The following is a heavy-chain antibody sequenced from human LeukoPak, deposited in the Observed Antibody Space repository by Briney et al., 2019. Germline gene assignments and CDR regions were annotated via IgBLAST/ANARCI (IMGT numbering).Heavy chain of an antibody. CDR1: GFTFSSYS. J-gene: IGHJ3*02. CDR2: ISSSSSTI. V-gene: IGHV3-48*01. CDR3: ARPQLPPATNDAFDI. Sequence: GGSLRLSCAASGFTFSSYSMNWVRQAPGKGLEWVSYISSSSSTIYHADSVKGRFTISRDNAKNSLYLQMNSLRAEDTAVYYCARPQLPPATNDAFDIWGQGTMVRVSS. D-gene: IGHD2-2*01.